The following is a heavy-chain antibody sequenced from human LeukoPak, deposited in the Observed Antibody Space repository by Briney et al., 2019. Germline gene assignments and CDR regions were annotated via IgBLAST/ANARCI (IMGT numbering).Heavy chain of an antibody. D-gene: IGHD3-10*01. Sequence: PSETLSLTCTVSGGSISSGDYYWSWIRQPPGKGLEWIGYIYYSGSTYYNPSLKSRVTISVDTSKNQFSLKLSSVTAADTAVYYCASSQITINWFDPWGQGTLVTVSS. V-gene: IGHV4-30-4*01. CDR3: ASSQITINWFDP. CDR1: GGSISSGDYY. J-gene: IGHJ5*02. CDR2: IYYSGST.